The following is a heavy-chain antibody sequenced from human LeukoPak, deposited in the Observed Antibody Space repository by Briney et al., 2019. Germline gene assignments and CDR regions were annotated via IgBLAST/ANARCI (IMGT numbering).Heavy chain of an antibody. Sequence: GGSLRLSCAASGFTFSDYYMSWIRQAPGKGLEWVSYISSSGSTIYYADSVKGRFTISRDNAKNSLYLQMNSLRAEDTAVYYCASPGLLSSPPCYLNWGQGTLVTVSS. D-gene: IGHD2-15*01. J-gene: IGHJ4*02. CDR2: ISSSGSTI. CDR3: ASPGLLSSPPCYLN. CDR1: GFTFSDYY. V-gene: IGHV3-11*01.